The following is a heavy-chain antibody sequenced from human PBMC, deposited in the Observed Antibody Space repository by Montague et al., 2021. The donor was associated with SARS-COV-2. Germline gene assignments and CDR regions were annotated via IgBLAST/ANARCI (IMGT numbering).Heavy chain of an antibody. D-gene: IGHD3-16*01. Sequence: SLRLSCAAAGLTVSENYMSWVRQAPGKRLEWVSLLFRGGKPYYADSVKGRFTISRDGSNNILFLQMNSVRLEDTAVYFCAREEGGVVGVLGPLLYHGMDVWGQGTTVTVSS. CDR1: GLTVSENY. CDR2: LFRGGKP. V-gene: IGHV3-66*02. J-gene: IGHJ6*02. CDR3: AREEGGVVGVLGPLLYHGMDV.